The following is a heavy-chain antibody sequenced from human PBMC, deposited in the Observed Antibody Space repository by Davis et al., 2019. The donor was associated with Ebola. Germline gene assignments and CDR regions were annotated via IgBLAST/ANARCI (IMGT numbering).Heavy chain of an antibody. D-gene: IGHD7-27*01. Sequence: PGGSLRLSCTVSGGSISSSSYYWGWIRQPPGKGLEWIGSIYYSGSTYYNPSLKSRVTISLDTSKKQFSLNLSSVTATDTAVYYCTNCPNWFYLDYWGQGTLVTVSS. CDR3: TNCPNWFYLDY. CDR2: IYYSGST. V-gene: IGHV4-39*07. J-gene: IGHJ4*02. CDR1: GGSISSSSYY.